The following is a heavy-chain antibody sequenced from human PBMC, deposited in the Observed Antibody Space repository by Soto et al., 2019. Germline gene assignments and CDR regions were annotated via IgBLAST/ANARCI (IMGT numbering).Heavy chain of an antibody. J-gene: IGHJ5*02. CDR3: PRANWNHFSAGAEDNWCEP. V-gene: IGHV4-31*03. CDR1: GGSISSGGYY. CDR2: IYYSGST. D-gene: IGHD1-20*01. Sequence: SETLSLTCTVSGGSISSGGYYWSWIRQHPGKGLEWIGYIYYSGSTYYNPSLKSRVTISVDTSKNQFSLKLSSVTAADTAVYYCPRANWNHFSAGAEDNWCEPWRQGPLVIVSS.